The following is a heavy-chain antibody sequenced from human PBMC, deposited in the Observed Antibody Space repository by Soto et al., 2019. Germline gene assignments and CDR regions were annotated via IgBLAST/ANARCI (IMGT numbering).Heavy chain of an antibody. CDR1: GYTFTDYH. CDR2: INPNSGGT. J-gene: IGHJ4*02. Sequence: ASVKVSCKASGYTFTDYHMHWLRRAPGQGLEWMGWINPNSGGTFHTQKFQGRVTMTRDTSISTASLELSRLTSDDTAVYYCARGQGTDCSNGVCYSRPRFDYWGQGTLVTVSS. CDR3: ARGQGTDCSNGVCYSRPRFDY. D-gene: IGHD2-8*01. V-gene: IGHV1-2*02.